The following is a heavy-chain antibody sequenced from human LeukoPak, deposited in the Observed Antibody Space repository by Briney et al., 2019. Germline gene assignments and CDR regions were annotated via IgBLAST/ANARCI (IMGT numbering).Heavy chain of an antibody. CDR2: IVVGSGNT. J-gene: IGHJ6*03. Sequence: ASVKVSCKASGFTFTSSAVQWVRQARGQRLEWIGWIVVGSGNTNYAQKFQERVTMTRDTSTSTVYMELSSLRSEDTAVYYCARSGWTRRGDYYYYMDVWGKGTTVTVSS. CDR1: GFTFTSSA. V-gene: IGHV1-58*01. CDR3: ARSGWTRRGDYYYYMDV. D-gene: IGHD6-19*01.